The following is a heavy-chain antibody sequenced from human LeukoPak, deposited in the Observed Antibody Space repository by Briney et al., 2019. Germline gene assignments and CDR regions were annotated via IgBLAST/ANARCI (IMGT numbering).Heavy chain of an antibody. D-gene: IGHD1-26*01. CDR3: ATEGVVGGAAHFDY. Sequence: GESLRLSCAASGFTFSSYGMNWVRQAPGKGLEWISSIDVGSYTYYADSVKGRFTISRDNAKNSLCLQMNSLRVEDTAVYYCATEGVVGGAAHFDYWGQGTLVTVSS. CDR2: IDVGSYT. V-gene: IGHV3-21*01. CDR1: GFTFSSYG. J-gene: IGHJ4*02.